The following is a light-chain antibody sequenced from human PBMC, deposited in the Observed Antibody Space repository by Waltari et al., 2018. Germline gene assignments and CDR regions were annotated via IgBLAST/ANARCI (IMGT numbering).Light chain of an antibody. Sequence: DIQMTQSPSSLSASVGDSVPITCQASQDISNYLNWYQQKPGKAPKLLIYDASNLETGVPSRFSGSGSGTDFTFTISSLQPEDIATYYCQQYDNLPLFTFGPGTKVDIK. CDR1: QDISNY. V-gene: IGKV1-33*01. J-gene: IGKJ3*01. CDR2: DAS. CDR3: QQYDNLPLFT.